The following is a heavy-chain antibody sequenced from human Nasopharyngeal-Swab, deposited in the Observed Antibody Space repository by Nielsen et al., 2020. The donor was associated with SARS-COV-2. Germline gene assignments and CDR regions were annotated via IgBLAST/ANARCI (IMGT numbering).Heavy chain of an antibody. CDR2: TYYRSKWYT. D-gene: IGHD2-15*01. CDR3: ARVSRMWVVAATAYYFDY. Sequence: SETLSLTCAISGDSVSSNSAAWNWIRQSPSRGLEWLGRTYYRSKWYTDYAVSVKSRITINPDTSKNQFSLQLNSVTAADTAVYYCARVSRMWVVAATAYYFDYWGQGTLVTVSS. J-gene: IGHJ4*02. CDR1: GDSVSSNSAA. V-gene: IGHV6-1*01.